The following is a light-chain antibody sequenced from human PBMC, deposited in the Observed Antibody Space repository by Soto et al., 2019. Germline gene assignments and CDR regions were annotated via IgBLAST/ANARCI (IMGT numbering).Light chain of an antibody. Sequence: DIVMTQSPLSLPVTPGEPASISCRSSQSLLHSNGYTSLDWYLQKAGQSPQLLIYLGSLRASGVSDRFIGSASGTDFTLKISRVEAEDVGVYCCMKVLDSSHTFGQGTKLEIK. CDR3: MKVLDSSHT. V-gene: IGKV2-28*01. CDR1: QSLLHSNGYTS. J-gene: IGKJ2*01. CDR2: LGS.